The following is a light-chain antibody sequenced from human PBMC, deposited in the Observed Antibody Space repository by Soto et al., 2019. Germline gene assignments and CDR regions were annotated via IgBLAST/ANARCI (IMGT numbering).Light chain of an antibody. Sequence: QAVLTQPPSASASLGASVTLTCTLSSGYSNYKVDWYQQRPGKGPRFVMRVGTGGIVGSKGDGIPDRFSVLGSGLNRYLTIKNIQEEDESDYHCGADHGSGSNFVYWEVFGGGTKLTVL. CDR1: SGYSNYK. J-gene: IGLJ2*01. CDR3: GADHGSGSNFVYWEV. V-gene: IGLV9-49*01. CDR2: VGTGGIVG.